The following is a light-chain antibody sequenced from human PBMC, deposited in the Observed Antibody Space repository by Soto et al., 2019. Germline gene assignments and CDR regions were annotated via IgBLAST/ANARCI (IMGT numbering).Light chain of an antibody. CDR1: QSVSVS. V-gene: IGKV3-11*01. CDR2: DAS. Sequence: IVLTQSPSTLSLSPGERATLSCRASQSVSVSLGWFQQKPGQAPRLLIYDASVRASGVPARFSGSGSGTDFSLTISGLEPEDFAVYYCLQRRTWLWTFGQGTKV. CDR3: LQRRTWLWT. J-gene: IGKJ1*01.